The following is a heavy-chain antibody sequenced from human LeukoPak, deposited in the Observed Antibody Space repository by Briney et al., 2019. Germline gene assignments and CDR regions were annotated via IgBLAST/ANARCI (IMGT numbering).Heavy chain of an antibody. CDR3: ATRTHNSYAEGWYFDL. CDR2: IIPIFGTA. Sequence: ASVKVSCKASGGTFSSYTINWVRQAPGQGLEWMGRIIPIFGTANYAQGFQGRVTITTDESTSTAYMELSSLRSEDTAVYYCATRTHNSYAEGWYFDLWGRGTLVTVSS. D-gene: IGHD5-18*01. CDR1: GGTFSSYT. J-gene: IGHJ2*01. V-gene: IGHV1-69*05.